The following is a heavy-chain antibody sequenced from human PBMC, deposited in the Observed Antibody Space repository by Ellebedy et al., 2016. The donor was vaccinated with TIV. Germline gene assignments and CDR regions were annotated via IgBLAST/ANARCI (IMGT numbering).Heavy chain of an antibody. CDR2: ISGSGGST. J-gene: IGHJ4*02. V-gene: IGHV3-23*01. CDR3: AKDKYGDYGSVVAFDY. Sequence: GESLKISCAASGFTFSSYAMSWVRQAPGKGLEWVSAISGSGGSTYYADSVKGRFTISRDNSKNTLYLQMNSLRAEDTAVYYCAKDKYGDYGSVVAFDYWGQGTLVTVSS. CDR1: GFTFSSYA. D-gene: IGHD4-17*01.